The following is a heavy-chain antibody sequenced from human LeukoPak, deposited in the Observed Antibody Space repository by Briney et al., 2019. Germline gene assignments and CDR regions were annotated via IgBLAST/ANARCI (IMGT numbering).Heavy chain of an antibody. V-gene: IGHV3-74*01. CDR2: ISSHGSST. CDR1: GFTFSGYW. Sequence: GGSLRLSCAASGFTFSGYWMHWVRQAPGKGLVWVSRISSHGSSTSYADSVKGRFTISSDNSKNTLYLQMNSLRAEDTAVYYCTSSSHSSIRFDYWGQGTLVTVSS. CDR3: TSSSHSSIRFDY. D-gene: IGHD6-13*01. J-gene: IGHJ4*02.